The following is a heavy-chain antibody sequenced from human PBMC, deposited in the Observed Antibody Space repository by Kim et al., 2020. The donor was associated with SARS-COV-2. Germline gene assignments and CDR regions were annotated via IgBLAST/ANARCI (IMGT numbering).Heavy chain of an antibody. V-gene: IGHV3-30-3*01. CDR2: ISYDGSNK. Sequence: GGSLRLSCAASGFTFSSYAMHWVRQAPGKGLEWVAVISYDGSNKYYADSVKGRFTISRDNSKNTLYLQMNSLRAEDTAVYYCAREHHIRYSYGDTYFDY. J-gene: IGHJ4*01. D-gene: IGHD5-18*01. CDR1: GFTFSSYA. CDR3: AREHHIRYSYGDTYFDY.